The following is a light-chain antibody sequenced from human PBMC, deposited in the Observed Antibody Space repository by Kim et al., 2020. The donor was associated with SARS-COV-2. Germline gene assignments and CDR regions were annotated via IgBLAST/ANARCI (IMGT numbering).Light chain of an antibody. Sequence: ASVGDRVTITCRASQNVYTWLGWYQQKPGKTPNLLIYKASYLQNGAPSRFSGSGSGTEFTLTINSLQPDDFATYYCQQYNAYPWTFGQGTKVDIK. J-gene: IGKJ1*01. CDR2: KAS. V-gene: IGKV1-5*03. CDR1: QNVYTW. CDR3: QQYNAYPWT.